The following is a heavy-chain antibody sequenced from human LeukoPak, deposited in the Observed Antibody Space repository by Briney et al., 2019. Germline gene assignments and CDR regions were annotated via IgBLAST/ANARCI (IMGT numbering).Heavy chain of an antibody. CDR2: IYPGDPDT. J-gene: IGHJ5*02. CDR3: ARVLAAAGSTPAPKGNWFDP. Sequence: GESLKISCKGSGYSLTSYWIGWVRQMPGKGLEWMGIIYPGDPDTRYSPSFQGQVTISADKSISTAYLQWSSLKASDTAVYYCARVLAAAGSTPAPKGNWFDPWGQGTLVTVSS. V-gene: IGHV5-51*01. D-gene: IGHD6-13*01. CDR1: GYSLTSYW.